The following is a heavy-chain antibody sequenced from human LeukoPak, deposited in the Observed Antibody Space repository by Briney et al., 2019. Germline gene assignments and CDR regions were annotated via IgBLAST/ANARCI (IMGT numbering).Heavy chain of an antibody. Sequence: GASVTVSCKAYGYTFTNYGISWVRQAPGQGLEWMGWISAYNGDTNYAQKLQGRVTITIETSTTTAYMELRSLRSDDTALYYCARDQVYGDYDYWGQGTLVTVSS. V-gene: IGHV1-18*01. CDR3: ARDQVYGDYDY. CDR2: ISAYNGDT. D-gene: IGHD4-17*01. CDR1: GYTFTNYG. J-gene: IGHJ4*02.